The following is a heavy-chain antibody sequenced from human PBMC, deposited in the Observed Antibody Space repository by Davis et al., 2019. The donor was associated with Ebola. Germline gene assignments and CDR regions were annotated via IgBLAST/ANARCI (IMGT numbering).Heavy chain of an antibody. CDR1: GFTFSSYS. V-gene: IGHV3-33*08. J-gene: IGHJ6*04. Sequence: GESLKISCAASGFTFSSYSMNFFLPSPFKGLDVVAVIWYDGSNKYYADSVKGRFTISRDNSKNTLYLQMNSLRAEETAGEEGERGKVRGEGGREGGGKGNKVTVSS. CDR2: IWYDGSNK. CDR3: ERGKVRGEGGREG. D-gene: IGHD3-16*01.